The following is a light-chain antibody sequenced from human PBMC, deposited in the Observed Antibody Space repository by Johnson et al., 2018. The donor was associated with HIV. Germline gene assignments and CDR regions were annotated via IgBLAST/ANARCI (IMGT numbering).Light chain of an antibody. V-gene: IGLV1-51*02. CDR1: SSNIGNNY. J-gene: IGLJ1*01. Sequence: QSVLTQPPSVSAAPGQKVTISCSGSSSNIGNNYVSWYQQIPGAVPKLLIYENDKRPSGIPDRFSGSKSGTSATLGITGLQTGDEADYYCGTWDSSLSAGGAKYVFGTGTKVTVL. CDR3: GTWDSSLSAGGAKYV. CDR2: END.